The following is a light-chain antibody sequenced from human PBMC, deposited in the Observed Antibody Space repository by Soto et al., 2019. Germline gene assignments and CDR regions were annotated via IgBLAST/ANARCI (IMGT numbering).Light chain of an antibody. V-gene: IGLV1-40*01. CDR1: SSNIGAVYD. CDR3: QSYDSSLSGYV. J-gene: IGLJ1*01. Sequence: QSVLTQPPSVSRAPGQRVTISCTGSSSNIGAVYDVHWYQQYPGTAPKLLIYGNSNRPSGVPDRFSGSKSGTSASLAISGLQAEDEADYYCQSYDSSLSGYVFGTGTKLTVL. CDR2: GNS.